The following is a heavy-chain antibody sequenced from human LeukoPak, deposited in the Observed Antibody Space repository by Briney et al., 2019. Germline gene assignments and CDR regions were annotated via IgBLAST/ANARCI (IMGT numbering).Heavy chain of an antibody. D-gene: IGHD3-22*01. V-gene: IGHV1-2*06. CDR2: INPNSGGT. CDR3: ARVPYDSSGYLGED. J-gene: IGHJ4*02. Sequence: GASVNVSCKASGYTFTGYYMHWVRQAPGQGLEWMGRINPNSGGTNYAQKFQGRVTMTRDTSITTAYMELSRLRSDDTAVYYCARVPYDSSGYLGEDWGQGTLVTVSS. CDR1: GYTFTGYY.